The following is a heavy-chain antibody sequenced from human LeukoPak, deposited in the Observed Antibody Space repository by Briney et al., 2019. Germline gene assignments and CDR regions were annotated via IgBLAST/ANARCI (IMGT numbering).Heavy chain of an antibody. V-gene: IGHV1-69*13. CDR2: IIPIFGTA. D-gene: IGHD5-12*01. CDR3: ARESLKWLRSEYYYYYGMDV. Sequence: ASVKVSCKASGGTFSSYAISWVRQAPGQGLEWMGGIIPIFGTANYAQKFQGRVTITADESTSTAYMELSSLRSEDTAVYYCARESLKWLRSEYYYYYGMDVWGQGTTVTVSS. J-gene: IGHJ6*02. CDR1: GGTFSSYA.